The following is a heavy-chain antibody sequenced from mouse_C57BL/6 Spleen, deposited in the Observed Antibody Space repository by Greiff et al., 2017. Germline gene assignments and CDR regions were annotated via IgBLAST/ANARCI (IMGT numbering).Heavy chain of an antibody. Sequence: VQLQQSGAELVKPGASVKLSCKASGYTFPEYTIHWVKQRSGQGLAWIGWFYTGSGRIKYNEKFKDKATLTADKSSITVYMELISLTSDDSAVYFCARHEEGYYDYDGFAYWGQGTLVTVSA. CDR2: FYTGSGRI. D-gene: IGHD2-4*01. V-gene: IGHV1-62-2*01. CDR3: ARHEEGYYDYDGFAY. CDR1: GYTFPEYT. J-gene: IGHJ3*01.